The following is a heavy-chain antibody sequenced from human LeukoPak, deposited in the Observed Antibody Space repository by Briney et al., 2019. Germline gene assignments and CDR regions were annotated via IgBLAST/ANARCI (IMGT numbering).Heavy chain of an antibody. J-gene: IGHJ3*02. Sequence: SETLSLTCTVSGGPISSYYWSWIRQPPGKGLEWIGYIYYSGSTNYNPSLKSRVTISVDTSKNQFSLKLSSVTAADTAVYYCARGYDAFDIWGQGTMVTVSS. CDR2: IYYSGST. CDR3: ARGYDAFDI. V-gene: IGHV4-59*01. CDR1: GGPISSYY.